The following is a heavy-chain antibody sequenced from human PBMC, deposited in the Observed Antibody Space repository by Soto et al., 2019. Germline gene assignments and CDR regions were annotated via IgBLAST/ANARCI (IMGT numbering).Heavy chain of an antibody. CDR3: ARDPGVRGGGWFDP. Sequence: EVQLVESGGGLVKPGGSLRLSCAASGFTFSSYSMNWVRQAPGKGLEWVSSISSSSSYIYYADSVKGRFTISRDNAKNSLYLQMNSLRGEDTAVYYCARDPGVRGGGWFDPWGQGTLVTVSS. CDR2: ISSSSSYI. J-gene: IGHJ5*02. D-gene: IGHD3-10*01. V-gene: IGHV3-21*01. CDR1: GFTFSSYS.